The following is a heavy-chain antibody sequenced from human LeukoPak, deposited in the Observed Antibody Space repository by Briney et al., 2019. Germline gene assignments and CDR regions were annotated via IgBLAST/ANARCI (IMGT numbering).Heavy chain of an antibody. Sequence: GESLRLSCATSGFTFSCFGMHLVRQAPGKGLEWVAFIQYDGSYKFYADSVQGRFSISRDNSKSTLFLQMNSLRPDDTALYYCAKTSDQLLYSKFDFWGQGTLVTVSS. CDR2: IQYDGSYK. D-gene: IGHD2-2*02. J-gene: IGHJ4*02. V-gene: IGHV3-30*02. CDR1: GFTFSCFG. CDR3: AKTSDQLLYSKFDF.